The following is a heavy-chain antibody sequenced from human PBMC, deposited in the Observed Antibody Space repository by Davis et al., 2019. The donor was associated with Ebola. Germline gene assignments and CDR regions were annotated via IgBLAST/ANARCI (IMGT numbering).Heavy chain of an antibody. D-gene: IGHD3-3*01. J-gene: IGHJ5*02. CDR1: GFSLASGGQA. V-gene: IGHV2-5*01. Sequence: SGPTLVKPTQTLTLICTFSGFSLASGGQAVGWIRQPPGEALEWLALIYWSGEKRYNPTLKNRLTITKDPSKNHVVLTMTDVAPVDTATYYCAHAAGYGDFWSGYHPASWGQGTQVTVSS. CDR3: AHAAGYGDFWSGYHPAS. CDR2: IYWSGEK.